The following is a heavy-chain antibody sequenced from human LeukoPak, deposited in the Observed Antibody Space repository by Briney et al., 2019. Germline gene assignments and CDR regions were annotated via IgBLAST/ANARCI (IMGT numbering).Heavy chain of an antibody. CDR2: IYRSGST. CDR1: GFSISSGYY. D-gene: IGHD5-24*01. V-gene: IGHV4-38-2*02. CDR3: ARANYGGFDY. Sequence: SETLSLTCIVSGFSISSGYYWGWMRQPLGKGLEWIGNIYRSGSTYYNPSLKSRVTISVDTSKNQFSLRLTSVTAADTAVYYCARANYGGFDYWGQGTLVPVSS. J-gene: IGHJ4*02.